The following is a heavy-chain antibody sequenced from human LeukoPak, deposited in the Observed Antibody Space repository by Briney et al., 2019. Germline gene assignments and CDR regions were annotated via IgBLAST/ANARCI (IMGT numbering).Heavy chain of an antibody. V-gene: IGHV3-30*04. CDR2: ISYDGSNK. CDR3: AREGKGQDFDY. J-gene: IGHJ4*02. CDR1: GLTFSSYA. D-gene: IGHD3-10*01. Sequence: GRSLRLSCAASGLTFSSYAMHWVRQAPGKGLEWVAVISYDGSNKYYADSVKGRFTISGDNSKNTLYLQMNSLRAEDTAVYYCAREGKGQDFDYWGQGTLVTVSS.